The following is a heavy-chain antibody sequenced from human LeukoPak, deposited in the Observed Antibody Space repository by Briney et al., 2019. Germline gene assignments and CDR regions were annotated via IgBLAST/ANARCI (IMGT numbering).Heavy chain of an antibody. D-gene: IGHD2-2*01. J-gene: IGHJ3*02. Sequence: GGSLRLSCAASGSTFSNYAMSWVRQAPGKGLEWVSGITASGGRTYYADSVKGRFTISRDNSKNTLYLQMNSLRAEDTAVHYCAKDYRYCSCSNCYGDDAFDIWGQGTMVTVSS. V-gene: IGHV3-23*01. CDR3: AKDYRYCSCSNCYGDDAFDI. CDR2: ITASGGRT. CDR1: GSTFSNYA.